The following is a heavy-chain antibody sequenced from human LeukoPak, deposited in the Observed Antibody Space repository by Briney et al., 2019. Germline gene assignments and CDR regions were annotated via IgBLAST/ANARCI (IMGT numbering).Heavy chain of an antibody. CDR2: ISDSGGST. Sequence: GALRLSCVVSGFTFKNCAMSWVRQAPGKGLEWVSTISDSGGSTYYADPVKGRFTISRDNSKNTLYLQMNSLRAEDTAVYYCAKDHRYYYDSSGYPPPDYWGQGTLVTVSS. CDR1: GFTFKNCA. V-gene: IGHV3-23*01. D-gene: IGHD3-22*01. J-gene: IGHJ4*02. CDR3: AKDHRYYYDSSGYPPPDY.